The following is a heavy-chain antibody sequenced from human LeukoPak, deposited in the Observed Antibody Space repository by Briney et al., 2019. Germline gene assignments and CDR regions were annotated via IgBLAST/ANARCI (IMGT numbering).Heavy chain of an antibody. V-gene: IGHV3-7*01. CDR3: AELGITMIGGV. J-gene: IGHJ6*04. CDR1: GFTFSSYW. Sequence: GGSLRLSCAASGFTFSSYWMSWVRQAPGKGLEWVANINEDGGDKYYADSVKGRFTISRDNAKNSLYLQMNSRRAEDTAVYYCAELGITMIGGVWGKGTTVTISS. CDR2: INEDGGDK. D-gene: IGHD3-10*02.